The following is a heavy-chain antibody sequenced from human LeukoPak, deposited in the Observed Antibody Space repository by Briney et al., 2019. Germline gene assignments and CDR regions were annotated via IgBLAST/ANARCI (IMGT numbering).Heavy chain of an antibody. D-gene: IGHD5-18*01. J-gene: IGHJ4*02. Sequence: SETLSLTCTVSGGSISSGAYYWSWLRQHPGKGVEWIGYISYSGNTNYNPSLKSRVTLSVDTPKNQFSLKLSSVTAADTAVYYCARGVRGYSYGSFDYWGQGSLVTVSS. V-gene: IGHV4-31*03. CDR3: ARGVRGYSYGSFDY. CDR2: ISYSGNT. CDR1: GGSISSGAYY.